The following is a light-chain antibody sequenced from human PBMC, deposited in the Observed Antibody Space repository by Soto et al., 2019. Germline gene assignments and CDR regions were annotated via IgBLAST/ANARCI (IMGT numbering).Light chain of an antibody. V-gene: IGLV2-23*01. CDR2: EGS. Sequence: QSALTQPASVSGSPGQSITISCTGTSSDVGSYNLVSWYQHHPGKAPKLMIYEGSKRPSGVSNRFSGSKSGNTASLTISGLQAEDEADYYCCSYAGLSTWVFGGGTKVTVL. CDR3: CSYAGLSTWV. J-gene: IGLJ3*02. CDR1: SSDVGSYNL.